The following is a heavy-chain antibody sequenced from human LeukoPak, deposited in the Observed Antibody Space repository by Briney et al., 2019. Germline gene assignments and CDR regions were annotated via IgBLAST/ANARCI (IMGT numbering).Heavy chain of an antibody. J-gene: IGHJ5*02. CDR1: GGSISSYY. CDR3: ARGGRRSVITVVVVAAKHWFDP. D-gene: IGHD2-15*01. CDR2: IYYSGST. Sequence: PSETLSLTCTVSGGSISSYYWSWIRQPPGKGLEWIGYIYYSGSTNYNPSLKSRVTISVDTSKNQFSLKLSSVTAADTAVYYCARGGRRSVITVVVVAAKHWFDPLGQGTLVAVSS. V-gene: IGHV4-59*12.